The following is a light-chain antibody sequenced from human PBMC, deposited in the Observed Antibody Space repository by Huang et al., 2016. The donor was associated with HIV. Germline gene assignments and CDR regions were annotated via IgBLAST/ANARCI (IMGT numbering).Light chain of an antibody. J-gene: IGKJ5*01. CDR2: FGS. Sequence: DIVMTQSPLSLPVTPGESASISCRSRQSLLHSYGYNYLDWYVQKPGQSPQLLIYFGSNRASGVADRFSGSGAGTDFTLKISRVEAEDVGVYFCMQALQTPITFGQGTRLEIK. CDR3: MQALQTPIT. V-gene: IGKV2-28*01. CDR1: QSLLHSYGYNY.